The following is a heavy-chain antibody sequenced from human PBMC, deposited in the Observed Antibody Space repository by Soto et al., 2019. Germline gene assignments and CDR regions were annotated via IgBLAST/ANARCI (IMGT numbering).Heavy chain of an antibody. CDR1: GFSLSTSGVG. CDR3: AHSSPGYSYGYGPDY. Sequence: SGPTLVNPTQPLTLTCTFSGFSLSTSGVGVGWIRQPPGKALEWLTFIYWDDDKRNSPFLKSRLTITKDTSKNQVVLTMTNMDPVDTATYYCAHSSPGYSYGYGPDYWGQGTLVTVSS. CDR2: IYWDDDK. V-gene: IGHV2-5*02. J-gene: IGHJ4*02. D-gene: IGHD5-18*01.